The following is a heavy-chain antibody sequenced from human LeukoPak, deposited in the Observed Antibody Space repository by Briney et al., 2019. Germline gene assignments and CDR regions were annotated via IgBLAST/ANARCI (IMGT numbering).Heavy chain of an antibody. CDR1: GGSFSGYY. CDR3: ARAVDL. V-gene: IGHV4-34*01. CDR2: INYSGST. Sequence: SETLSLTCAVYGGSFSGYYWSWIRQPPGKGLEWIWEINYSGSTNYNPSLKSRVSISVDTSKNQFSLKLSSVTAADTAVYYCARAVDLWGRGTLVTVSS. J-gene: IGHJ2*01.